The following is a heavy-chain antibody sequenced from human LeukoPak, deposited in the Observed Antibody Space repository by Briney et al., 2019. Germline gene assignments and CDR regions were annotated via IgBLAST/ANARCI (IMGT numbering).Heavy chain of an antibody. J-gene: IGHJ4*02. Sequence: SETLSLTCTVSGGSISSYYWSWIRQPPGKGLEWIGYIYYSGSTNYNPSLKSRVTISVDTSKNQFSLKLSSVTAADTAVYYCARSYCSGGSCPEVVDYWGQGTLVTVSS. CDR3: ARSYCSGGSCPEVVDY. CDR2: IYYSGST. CDR1: GGSISSYY. V-gene: IGHV4-59*08. D-gene: IGHD2-15*01.